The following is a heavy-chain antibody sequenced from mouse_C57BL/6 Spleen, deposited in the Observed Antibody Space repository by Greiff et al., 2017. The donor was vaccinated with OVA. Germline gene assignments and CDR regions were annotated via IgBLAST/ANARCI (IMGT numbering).Heavy chain of an antibody. J-gene: IGHJ1*03. CDR2: ISYDGSN. CDR3: ARRDGSSYDWYFDV. Sequence: EVKLMESGPGLVKPSQSLSLTCSVTGYSITSGYYWNWIRQFPGNKLEWMGYISYDGSNNYNPSLKNRISITRDTSKNQFFLKLNSVTTEDTATYYCARRDGSSYDWYFDVWGTGTTVTVSS. V-gene: IGHV3-6*01. CDR1: GYSITSGYY. D-gene: IGHD1-1*01.